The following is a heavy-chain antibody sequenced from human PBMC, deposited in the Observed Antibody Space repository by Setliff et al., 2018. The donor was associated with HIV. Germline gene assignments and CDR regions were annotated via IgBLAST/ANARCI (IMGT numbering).Heavy chain of an antibody. J-gene: IGHJ4*02. Sequence: SETLSLTCAVYGGSFSDYYWSWIRQPPGKGLEWIGEIYHSGNTIYNPSLKSRVTISVDTSKNQFSLKLSSVTAADTAVYYCARRPYYFDSWGQGTLVTAPQ. CDR2: IYHSGNT. CDR1: GGSFSDYY. CDR3: ARRPYYFDS. V-gene: IGHV4-34*01. D-gene: IGHD6-6*01.